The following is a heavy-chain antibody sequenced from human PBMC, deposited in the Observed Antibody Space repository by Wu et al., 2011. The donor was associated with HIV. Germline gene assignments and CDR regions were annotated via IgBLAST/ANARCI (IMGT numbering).Heavy chain of an antibody. Sequence: QVQLVQSGAEVRKPGASVKVSCKASGYTFTGHYKYWVRQAPGQGLEWMGWINPNRGGTNYAQKFQGRVTMTTDTSTKTAYMELRSLRSDDTAVYYCARDPRKWLRLGDYYYGMDVWGQGTTVTVSS. CDR1: GYTFTGHY. D-gene: IGHD5-12*01. CDR2: INPNRGGT. CDR3: ARDPRKWLRLGDYYYGMDV. J-gene: IGHJ6*02. V-gene: IGHV1-2*02.